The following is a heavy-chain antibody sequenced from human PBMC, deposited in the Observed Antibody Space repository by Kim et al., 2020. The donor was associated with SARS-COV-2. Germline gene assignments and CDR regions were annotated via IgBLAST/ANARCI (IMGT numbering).Heavy chain of an antibody. CDR2: IYSGGSST. J-gene: IGHJ4*01. CDR1: GFTFSSYA. D-gene: IGHD6-13*01. V-gene: IGHV3-23*03. CDR3: AKDGVAAAGLRGNYFDY. Sequence: GGSLRLSCAASGFTFSSYAMSWVRQAPGKGLEWVSVIYSGGSSTYYADSAKGRFTISRDNSKNTLYLQMNSLRAEDTAVYYCAKDGVAAAGLRGNYFDY.